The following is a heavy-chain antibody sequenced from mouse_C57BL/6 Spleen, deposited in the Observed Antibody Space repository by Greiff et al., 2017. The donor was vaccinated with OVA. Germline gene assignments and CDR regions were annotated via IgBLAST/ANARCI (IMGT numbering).Heavy chain of an antibody. Sequence: VQLQQPGAELVKPGASVKLSCKASGYTFTSYWMPWVKQRPGQGLEWIGMIHPNSGSTNYNEKFKSKATLTVDKSSSTAYMQLSSLTSEDSAVYYCAREGLITAPFAYWGQGTLVTVSA. CDR2: IHPNSGST. J-gene: IGHJ3*01. D-gene: IGHD1-1*01. V-gene: IGHV1-64*01. CDR3: AREGLITAPFAY. CDR1: GYTFTSYW.